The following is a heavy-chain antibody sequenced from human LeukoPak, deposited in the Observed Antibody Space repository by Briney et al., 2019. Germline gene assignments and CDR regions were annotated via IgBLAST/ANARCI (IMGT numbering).Heavy chain of an antibody. CDR3: AKSILSIAAAGHAFDI. J-gene: IGHJ3*02. V-gene: IGHV3-9*01. CDR1: GFTFDDYA. CDR2: ISWNSGSI. D-gene: IGHD6-13*01. Sequence: GGSLRLSCAASGFTFDDYAMHWVRQAPGKGLEWVSGISWNSGSIGYADSVKGRFTISRDNAKNSLYLQMNSLRAEDTALYYCAKSILSIAAAGHAFDIWGQGTMVTASS.